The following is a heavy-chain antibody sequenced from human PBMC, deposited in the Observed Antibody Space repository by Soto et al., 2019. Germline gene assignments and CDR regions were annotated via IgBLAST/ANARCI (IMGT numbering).Heavy chain of an antibody. CDR3: VRIRYQLPSSVLWLDP. V-gene: IGHV4-34*01. Sequence: SSETLSLTCAVYGGFLSESYWTWIRQPPGKGLEWIGEINHVGGTNYNPPLKSRVTMSVDTSQNQFSLRLISVTAADTAMYFCVRIRYQLPSSVLWLDPWGQGTPVTVSS. CDR2: INHVGGT. CDR1: GGFLSESY. J-gene: IGHJ5*02. D-gene: IGHD3-16*01.